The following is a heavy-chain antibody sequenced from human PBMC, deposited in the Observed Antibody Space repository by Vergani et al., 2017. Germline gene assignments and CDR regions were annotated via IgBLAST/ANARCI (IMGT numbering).Heavy chain of an antibody. D-gene: IGHD3-22*01. CDR3: ARTYYYDSSGYYLNWFDP. Sequence: QLQLQESGPGLVKPSETLSLTCTVSGGSISSSSYYWGWIRQPPGKGLEWIGSIYYSGSTYYNPSLKSRVTISVDTSKNPFSLKLSSVTAADTAVYYCARTYYYDSSGYYLNWFDPWGQGTLVTVSS. CDR1: GGSISSSSYY. CDR2: IYYSGST. V-gene: IGHV4-39*07. J-gene: IGHJ5*02.